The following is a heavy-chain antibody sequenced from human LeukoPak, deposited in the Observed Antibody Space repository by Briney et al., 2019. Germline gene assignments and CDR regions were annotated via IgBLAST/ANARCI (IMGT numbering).Heavy chain of an antibody. J-gene: IGHJ5*02. CDR3: ARKGPKSYSGSYRGYNWFDR. V-gene: IGHV4-39*07. CDR2: IYYSGST. CDR1: GGSISSSSYY. D-gene: IGHD1-26*01. Sequence: SETLSLTCTVSGGSISSSSYYWGWIRQPPGKGLEWIGRIYYSGSTYYNPSLKSRVTISVDTSKNQFSLKLSSVTAADTAVYYCARKGPKSYSGSYRGYNWFDRGGEGTLVTVSS.